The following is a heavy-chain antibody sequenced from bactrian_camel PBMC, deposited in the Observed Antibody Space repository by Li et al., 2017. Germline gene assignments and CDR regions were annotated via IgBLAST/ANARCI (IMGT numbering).Heavy chain of an antibody. CDR2: IFTGTGST. CDR1: GYTYNTYI. V-gene: IGHV3S1*01. CDR3: TKGLTWVGGATMEN. J-gene: IGHJ4*01. D-gene: IGHD4*01. Sequence: HVQLVESGGGLVTPGGSLTLSCTASGYTYNTYIMGWFREAPGKEREGVAAIFTGTGSTSYGDSVKGRFTISHEYGKNTVYLEMNSLKTEDTAMYYCTKGLTWVGGATMENWGQGTQVTVS.